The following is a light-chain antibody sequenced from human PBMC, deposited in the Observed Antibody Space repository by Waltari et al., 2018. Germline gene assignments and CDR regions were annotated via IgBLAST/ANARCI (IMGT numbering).Light chain of an antibody. Sequence: TQSPATLSVSPGERATLSCRASHNVGSNLPWYQQKPGQFPRPLIPGASTRATGVPARFSGSGSGTEFTLTISSLQSEDFAVYYCQQYNNFPPAFGQGTKV. CDR1: HNVGSN. J-gene: IGKJ1*01. V-gene: IGKV3-15*01. CDR2: GAS. CDR3: QQYNNFPPA.